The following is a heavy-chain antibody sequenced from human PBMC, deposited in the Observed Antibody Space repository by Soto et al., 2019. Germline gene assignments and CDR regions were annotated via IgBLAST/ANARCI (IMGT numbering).Heavy chain of an antibody. CDR1: GGSISSSSYY. CDR3: ARHQYYYDSSGYTLDY. J-gene: IGHJ4*02. V-gene: IGHV4-39*01. Sequence: SETLSLTCTVSGGSISSSSYYWGWIRQPPGKGLEWIGSIYYSGSTYYNPSLKSRVTISVDTSKNQFSLKLSSVTAADTAVYYCARHQYYYDSSGYTLDYWGQGNLVTVSS. CDR2: IYYSGST. D-gene: IGHD3-22*01.